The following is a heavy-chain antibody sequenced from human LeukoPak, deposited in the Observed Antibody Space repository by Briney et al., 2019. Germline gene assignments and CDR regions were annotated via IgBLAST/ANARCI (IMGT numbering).Heavy chain of an antibody. V-gene: IGHV4-39*07. CDR1: SGSISTSNYY. J-gene: IGHJ2*01. CDR2: IFYSGST. CDR3: ARDNGRGYYFYWYFDL. D-gene: IGHD3-22*01. Sequence: PSETLSLTCTVSSGSISTSNYYWGWVRQPPGKALEWIGNIFYSGSTYYSPSLKSRVTISLDTSRNQFSLKLSSVTAADTAVYYCARDNGRGYYFYWYFDLWGRGTLVTVSS.